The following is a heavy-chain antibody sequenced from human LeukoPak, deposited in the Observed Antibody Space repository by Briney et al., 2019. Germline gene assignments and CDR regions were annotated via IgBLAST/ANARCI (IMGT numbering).Heavy chain of an antibody. CDR2: IHHRGST. J-gene: IGHJ4*02. V-gene: IGHV4-59*01. CDR1: GGSISSNY. CDR3: ARGTQYSSSWYYFDY. Sequence: SETLSLTCTVSGGSISSNYRTWIRQPPGGGLEWLGYIHHRGSTYYNHSLTSRVTISGDTSKNQFSLKLSSVTAADTAVFYCARGTQYSSSWYYFDYWGQGILVTVSS. D-gene: IGHD6-13*01.